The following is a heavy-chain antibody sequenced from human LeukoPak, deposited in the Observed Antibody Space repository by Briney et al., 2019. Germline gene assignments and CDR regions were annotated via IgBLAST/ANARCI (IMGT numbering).Heavy chain of an antibody. CDR1: GGSISSGSYY. D-gene: IGHD4-23*01. V-gene: IGHV4-61*02. J-gene: IGHJ4*02. CDR2: FYTSGNT. CDR3: ARALGGNQAFDY. Sequence: PSQTLSLTCTVSGGSISSGSYYWSWIRQPAGKGLEWIGRFYTSGNTNYNPSLKSRVTISLDTSNNQFSLKLSSVTAADTAVYYCARALGGNQAFDYWGQGTLVTVSS.